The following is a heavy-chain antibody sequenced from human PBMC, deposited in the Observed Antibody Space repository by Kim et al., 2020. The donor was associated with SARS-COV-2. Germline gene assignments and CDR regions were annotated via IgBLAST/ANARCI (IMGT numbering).Heavy chain of an antibody. V-gene: IGHV4-34*01. CDR1: GGSFSGYY. CDR2: INHSGST. D-gene: IGHD2-15*01. CDR3: ARKAPGGVVVAATSHYYYMDV. J-gene: IGHJ6*03. Sequence: SETLSLTCAVYGGSFSGYYWSWIRQPPGKGLEWIGEINHSGSTNYNPSLKSRVTISVDTSKNQFSLKLSSVTAADTAVYYCARKAPGGVVVAATSHYYYMDVWGKGTTVTVSS.